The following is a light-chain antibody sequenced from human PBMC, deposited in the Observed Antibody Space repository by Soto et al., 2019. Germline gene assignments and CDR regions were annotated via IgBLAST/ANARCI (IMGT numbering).Light chain of an antibody. Sequence: QSALTQPPSASGSPGQSVTISCTGTSSDVGGYNYVSWYQQHPGKAPKLIIYEVLRRPSGVPDRFSGSKSGNTASLTVSGLQAEDEADYYCSSYAGSSNWGVFGGGTKLTVL. CDR2: EVL. J-gene: IGLJ2*01. CDR3: SSYAGSSNWGV. V-gene: IGLV2-8*01. CDR1: SSDVGGYNY.